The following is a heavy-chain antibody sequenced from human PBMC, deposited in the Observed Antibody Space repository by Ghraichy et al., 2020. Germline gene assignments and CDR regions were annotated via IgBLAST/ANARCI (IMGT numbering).Heavy chain of an antibody. Sequence: GESLNISCAASGFTFSSYAMSWVRQAPGKGLEWVSAISGSGGSTYYADSVKGRFTISRDNSKNTLYLQMNSLRAEDTAVYYCAKGVIGSGGYWGQGTLVTVSS. V-gene: IGHV3-23*01. CDR3: AKGVIGSGGY. D-gene: IGHD2/OR15-2a*01. CDR1: GFTFSSYA. J-gene: IGHJ4*02. CDR2: ISGSGGST.